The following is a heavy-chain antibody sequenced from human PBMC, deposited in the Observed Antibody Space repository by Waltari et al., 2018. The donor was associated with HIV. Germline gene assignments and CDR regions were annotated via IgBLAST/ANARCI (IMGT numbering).Heavy chain of an antibody. V-gene: IGHV4-59*08. CDR3: ARETNSVTHDWFDP. CDR1: GGSISSFY. CDR2: IYYSGSTNYNPS. D-gene: IGHD7-27*01. J-gene: IGHJ5*02. Sequence: QVQLQESGPGLVKPSETLSLTCTVSGGSISSFYWSRIRQPPGEGLEWIGYIYYSGSTNYNPSNYNPSLKSRVTISVDTSKNQFTLRLNSVTATDTAVYYCARETNSVTHDWFDPWGQGTLVTVSS.